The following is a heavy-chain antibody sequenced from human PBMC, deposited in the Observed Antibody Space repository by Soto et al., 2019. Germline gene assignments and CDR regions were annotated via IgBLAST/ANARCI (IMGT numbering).Heavy chain of an antibody. CDR1: GFTFSSFA. D-gene: IGHD3-10*01. CDR2: ISGSADNT. CDR3: AKTGYGSDVLWWFDP. Sequence: EVQLVESGGGLVQPGGSLRLSCAASGFTFSSFAMSWVRQAPGKGLEWVSAISGSADNTYYADSVKGRFTISRDNSKNTLYMQMNSLRDEDTAVYYCAKTGYGSDVLWWFDPWGQGTLVTVSS. J-gene: IGHJ5*02. V-gene: IGHV3-23*04.